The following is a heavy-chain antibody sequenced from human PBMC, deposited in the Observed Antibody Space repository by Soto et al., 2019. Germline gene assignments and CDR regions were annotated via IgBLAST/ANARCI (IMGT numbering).Heavy chain of an antibody. CDR1: GYTFTGYY. CDR3: ARDPYYDSSGYQYYFDY. D-gene: IGHD3-22*01. CDR2: INPNSGGT. Sequence: ASVKVSCKASGYTFTGYYMHWVRQAPGQGLEWMGWINPNSGGTNYAQKFQGWVTMTRDTSISTAYMELSRLRSDDTAVYYCARDPYYDSSGYQYYFDYWGQGTLVSVSS. J-gene: IGHJ4*02. V-gene: IGHV1-2*04.